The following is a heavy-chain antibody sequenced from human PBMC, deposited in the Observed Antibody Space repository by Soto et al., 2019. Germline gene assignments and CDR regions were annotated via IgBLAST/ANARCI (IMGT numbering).Heavy chain of an antibody. CDR3: AKGGSGYSYYFDC. V-gene: IGHV3-23*01. CDR2: ISGSGSST. D-gene: IGHD3-22*01. Sequence: EVQLLQSGGGLVHPGGSLRLSCAASGFTFSRYTMSWVRQAPGKGLEWISGISGSGSSTYDADSVKGRFTISTDKSRSTLYLEMNPLRAEDTAVYYCAKGGSGYSYYFDCWGQGTLVTVSS. CDR1: GFTFSRYT. J-gene: IGHJ4*02.